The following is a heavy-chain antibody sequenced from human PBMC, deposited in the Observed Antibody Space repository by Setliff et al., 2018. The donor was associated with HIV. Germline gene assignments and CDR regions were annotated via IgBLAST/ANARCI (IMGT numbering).Heavy chain of an antibody. J-gene: IGHJ3*01. CDR1: GYIFTNQY. CDR2: ISPHNGNT. Sequence: VKVSCKASGYIFTNQYITWVRQAPGQGLEWMGWISPHNGNTKYGEKFQARVTMTADTSTTAAYMELRSLTSDDTAMYYCAKGYTWSVVGALDVWGQGTRVTVSS. CDR3: AKGYTWSVVGALDV. V-gene: IGHV1-18*01. D-gene: IGHD1-1*01.